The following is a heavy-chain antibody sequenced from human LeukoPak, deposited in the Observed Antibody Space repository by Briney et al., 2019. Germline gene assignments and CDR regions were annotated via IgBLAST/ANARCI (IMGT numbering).Heavy chain of an antibody. CDR2: IRYDGSNK. Sequence: GGSLRLSCAASGFTFSSYGMHWVRQAPGKGLEWVAFIRYDGSNKYYADSVKGRFTISRDNSKNTLYLQMNSLRAEDTAVYYCAKDLTGDLDASDIWGQGTMVTVSS. D-gene: IGHD7-27*01. CDR1: GFTFSSYG. J-gene: IGHJ3*02. V-gene: IGHV3-30*02. CDR3: AKDLTGDLDASDI.